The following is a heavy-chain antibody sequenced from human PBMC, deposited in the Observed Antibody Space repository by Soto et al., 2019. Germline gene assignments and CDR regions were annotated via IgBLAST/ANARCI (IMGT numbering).Heavy chain of an antibody. V-gene: IGHV3-23*01. D-gene: IGHD3-3*01. CDR3: AKDLAIDFGTPRGMDV. CDR2: ISGSGGST. J-gene: IGHJ6*02. Sequence: PGGSLRLSCAASGFTFSSYAMSWVRQAPGKGPEWVSAISGSGGSTYYADSVKGRFTISRDNSKNTLYLQMNSLRAEDTAVYYCAKDLAIDFGTPRGMDVWGQGTTVTVSS. CDR1: GFTFSSYA.